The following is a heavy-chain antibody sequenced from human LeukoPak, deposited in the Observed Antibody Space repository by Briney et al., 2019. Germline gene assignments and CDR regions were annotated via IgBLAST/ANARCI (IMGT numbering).Heavy chain of an antibody. J-gene: IGHJ4*02. CDR2: ISYDGSNK. CDR1: GFTFSSYA. CDR3: ARDGRPPYVWGSYDFDY. Sequence: GGSLRLSCAASGFTFSSYAMHWVRQAPGKGLEWVAVISYDGSNKYYADSVKGRFTISRDNSKNTLYLQMNSLRAEDTAVYYCARDGRPPYVWGSYDFDYWGQGTLVTVSS. D-gene: IGHD3-16*01. V-gene: IGHV3-30*01.